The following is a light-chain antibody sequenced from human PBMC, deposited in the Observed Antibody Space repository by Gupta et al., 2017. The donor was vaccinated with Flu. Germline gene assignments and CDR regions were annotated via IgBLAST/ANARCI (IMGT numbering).Light chain of an antibody. J-gene: IGKJ1*01. V-gene: IGKV3-15*01. Sequence: EIEMTQSPATLSVSPGERATLSCRASQSVSSNLAWYQQKPGQAPRLLIYGASTRATGIPARFSGSGSGTEFTLTISSLQSEDFAVYYCQQYNNCPQTFGQGTKLEIK. CDR2: GAS. CDR3: QQYNNCPQT. CDR1: QSVSSN.